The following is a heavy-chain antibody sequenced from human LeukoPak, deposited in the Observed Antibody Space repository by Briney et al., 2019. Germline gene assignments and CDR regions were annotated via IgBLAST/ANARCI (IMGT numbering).Heavy chain of an antibody. V-gene: IGHV3-33*06. Sequence: GGSLRLSCAASGFTFSSYWMHWVRQAPGKGLEWVAVIWYDGSNKYYADSVKGRFTISRDNSKNTLYLQMNSLRAEDTAVYYCAKDVGGYNTGAFDYWGQGTLVTVSS. CDR1: GFTFSSYW. J-gene: IGHJ4*02. CDR3: AKDVGGYNTGAFDY. CDR2: IWYDGSNK. D-gene: IGHD5-24*01.